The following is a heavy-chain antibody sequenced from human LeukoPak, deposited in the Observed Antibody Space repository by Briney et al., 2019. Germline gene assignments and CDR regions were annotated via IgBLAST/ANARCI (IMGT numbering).Heavy chain of an antibody. D-gene: IGHD3-22*01. V-gene: IGHV4-59*01. CDR1: GGSISSYY. Sequence: SETLSLTCTVSGGSISSYYWSWIRQPPGKGLEWIGYIYYTGSTNYNPSLKSRVTISVDTSKNQFSLKLSSVTAVDTAVYYCARSYYYDSSSLLGSYWGQGTLVTVSS. CDR2: IYYTGST. J-gene: IGHJ4*02. CDR3: ARSYYYDSSSLLGSY.